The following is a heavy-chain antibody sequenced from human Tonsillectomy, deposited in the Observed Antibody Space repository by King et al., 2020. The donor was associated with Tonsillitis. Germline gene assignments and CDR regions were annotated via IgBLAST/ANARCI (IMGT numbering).Heavy chain of an antibody. Sequence: VQLVESGGGLVQPGGSLRLSCAASGFTFSSYEMNWVRQAPGKGLEWVSYISSSGSTIYYADSVKGRFTISRDNAKNSLYLQMNSLRAEDTAVYYCARPRRNYSKIPFFYMDVWGKGTTVTVSS. CDR1: GFTFSSYE. CDR2: ISSSGSTI. CDR3: ARPRRNYSKIPFFYMDV. D-gene: IGHD4-11*01. J-gene: IGHJ6*03. V-gene: IGHV3-48*03.